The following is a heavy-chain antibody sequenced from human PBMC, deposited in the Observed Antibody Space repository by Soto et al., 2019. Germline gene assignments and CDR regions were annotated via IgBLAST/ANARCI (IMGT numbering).Heavy chain of an antibody. CDR1: GFSLTTTGMC. CDR2: IDWDDDK. J-gene: IGHJ6*02. CDR3: ARVAAAGSYYYYGMDV. V-gene: IGHV2-70*01. D-gene: IGHD6-13*01. Sequence: SCPTLVNPTQTLTLTCTFSGFSLTTTGMCVSWIRQPPGKALEWLALIDWDDDKYYSTSLKTRLTISKDTSKNQVVLSMTNMDPVDTATYYCARVAAAGSYYYYGMDVWGQGTTVTVS.